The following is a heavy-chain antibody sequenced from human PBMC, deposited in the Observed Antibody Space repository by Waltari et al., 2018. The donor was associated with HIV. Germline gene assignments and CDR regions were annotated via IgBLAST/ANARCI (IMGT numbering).Heavy chain of an antibody. V-gene: IGHV3-23*01. CDR1: GFTFSGYA. Sequence: EVQLLESGGGLVQPGGSLRLSCAASGFTFSGYAMSWVGQAPGKGLEWVSTLSDNGVRTHVAESVKGRFTISRDNSKNTLYLQMNSLRAEDTAVYYCAKDVPQWAGGDYWGQGTLVTVSS. J-gene: IGHJ4*02. D-gene: IGHD2-8*01. CDR3: AKDVPQWAGGDY. CDR2: LSDNGVRT.